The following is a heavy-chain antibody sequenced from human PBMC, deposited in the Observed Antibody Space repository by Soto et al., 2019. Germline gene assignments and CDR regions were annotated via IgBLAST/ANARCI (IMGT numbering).Heavy chain of an antibody. CDR3: ARAPYYDFWSGYSDNWFDP. D-gene: IGHD3-3*01. J-gene: IGHJ5*02. Sequence: SETLSLTCTVSGGSISTYYWSWIRQPPGKGLEWIGYIYYSGSTNYNPSLKSRVTISVDTSKNQFSLKLSSVTAADTAVYYCARAPYYDFWSGYSDNWFDPWGQGTLVTVSS. CDR2: IYYSGST. CDR1: GGSISTYY. V-gene: IGHV4-59*01.